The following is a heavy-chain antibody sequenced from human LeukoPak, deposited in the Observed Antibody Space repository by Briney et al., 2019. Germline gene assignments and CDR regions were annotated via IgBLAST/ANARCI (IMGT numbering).Heavy chain of an antibody. CDR1: GGTFSSYA. J-gene: IGHJ4*02. CDR2: IIPIFGTA. Sequence: ASVKVSCKASGGTFSSYAISWVRQAPGQGLEWMGGIIPIFGTANYAQKFQGRVTITADESTSTAYMELSSLRSEDTAVYYCARTPPYNWNEGIDCWGQGTLVTVSS. D-gene: IGHD1-20*01. CDR3: ARTPPYNWNEGIDC. V-gene: IGHV1-69*13.